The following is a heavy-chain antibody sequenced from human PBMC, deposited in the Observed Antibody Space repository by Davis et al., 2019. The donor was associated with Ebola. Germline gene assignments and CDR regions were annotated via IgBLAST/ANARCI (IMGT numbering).Heavy chain of an antibody. CDR3: AKDPLWFGEGTFDY. CDR1: GFTFSDYW. D-gene: IGHD3-10*01. CDR2: ISGSGGST. Sequence: GESLKISCAASGFTFSDYWITWVRQAPGKGLEWVSAISGSGGSTYYADSVKGRFTISRDNSKNTLYLQMNSLRAEDTAVYYCAKDPLWFGEGTFDYWGQGTLVTVSS. J-gene: IGHJ4*02. V-gene: IGHV3-23*01.